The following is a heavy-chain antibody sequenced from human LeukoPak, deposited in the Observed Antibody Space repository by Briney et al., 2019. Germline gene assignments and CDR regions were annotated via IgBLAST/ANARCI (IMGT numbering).Heavy chain of an antibody. J-gene: IGHJ3*01. CDR2: IKSKADGETT. V-gene: IGHV3-15*01. Sequence: GGSLRLSCAASGFTFTNAWMSWVRQSPGKGLEWVGRIKSKADGETTDYAAPVKDRFTLSRDDSKDTLYLQLSSLKAEDTAVYFCTTNAGTYGIDAWGQGTMVTVSS. CDR3: TTNAGTYGIDA. CDR1: GFTFTNAW. D-gene: IGHD1-26*01.